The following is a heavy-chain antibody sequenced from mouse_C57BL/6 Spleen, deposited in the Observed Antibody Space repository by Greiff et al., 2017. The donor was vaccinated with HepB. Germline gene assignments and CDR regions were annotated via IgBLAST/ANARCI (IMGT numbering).Heavy chain of an antibody. Sequence: VQLQQSGPELVKPGASVKISCKASGYSFTGYYMNWVKQSPEKSLEWIGEINPSTGGTTYNQKFKAKATLTVDKSSSTAYMQLKSLTSEDSAVYYCARGLDYWGQGTTLTVSS. J-gene: IGHJ2*01. CDR2: INPSTGGT. CDR1: GYSFTGYY. CDR3: ARGLDY. V-gene: IGHV1-42*01.